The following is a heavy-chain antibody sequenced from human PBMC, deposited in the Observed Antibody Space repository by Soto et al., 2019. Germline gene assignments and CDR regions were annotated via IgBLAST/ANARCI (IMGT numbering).Heavy chain of an antibody. CDR2: IYTSGST. Sequence: SXTQSLTCTVSGGTLSSYYRSWIRQTAGKGLEWIGRIYTSGSTNYSPSFQGHVTISADKSISTAYLQWSSLKASDTAMDFCARWVVSGSYFEVDCCGQGTRVT. V-gene: IGHV4-4*07. CDR1: GGTLSSYY. J-gene: IGHJ4*02. CDR3: ARWVVSGSYFEVDC. D-gene: IGHD1-26*01.